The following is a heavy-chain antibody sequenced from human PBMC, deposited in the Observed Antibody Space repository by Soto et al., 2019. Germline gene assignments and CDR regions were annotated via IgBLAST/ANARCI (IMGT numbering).Heavy chain of an antibody. V-gene: IGHV4-4*02. CDR2: IYHSGST. CDR3: ARVKQEYSSSSRYFDY. CDR1: GVSISSSNW. J-gene: IGHJ4*02. D-gene: IGHD6-6*01. Sequence: TLSLTCAVSGVSISSSNWWSWVRQPPGKGLEWIGEIYHSGSTNYNPSLKSRVTISVDTSKNQFSLKLSSVTAADTAVYYCARVKQEYSSSSRYFDYWGQGILVTVSS.